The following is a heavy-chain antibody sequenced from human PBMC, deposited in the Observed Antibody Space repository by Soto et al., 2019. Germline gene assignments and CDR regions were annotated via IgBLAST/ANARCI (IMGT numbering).Heavy chain of an antibody. CDR3: ASGYLRNGDF. CDR2: LRRSGNTI. V-gene: IGHV3-11*01. Sequence: QVQLVESGGGLVEPGGSLRLSCAASGFTFGDYEMSWIRQAAGKGPGWVSFLRRSGNTIYYADAVKGRFSIARDNSKNTLFLQMNSLTAEDTAVYYCASGYLRNGDFGGQGTLVTVSS. CDR1: GFTFGDYE. D-gene: IGHD3-22*01. J-gene: IGHJ4*02.